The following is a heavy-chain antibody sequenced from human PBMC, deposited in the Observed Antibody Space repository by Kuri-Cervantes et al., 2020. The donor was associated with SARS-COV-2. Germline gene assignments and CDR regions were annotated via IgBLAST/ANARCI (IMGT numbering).Heavy chain of an antibody. D-gene: IGHD2-21*01. CDR2: IHSDGGSN. Sequence: SLKISCASSGFTFSSYWMHWVRQAPGKGLVWVSRIHSDGGSNSYADSVKGRFTIYRDYAKNMLYLQMNSLRAEDTAVYYCASLSNVEWFPPWGQGTLVTVSS. J-gene: IGHJ5*02. CDR1: GFTFSSYW. CDR3: ASLSNVEWFPP. V-gene: IGHV3-74*01.